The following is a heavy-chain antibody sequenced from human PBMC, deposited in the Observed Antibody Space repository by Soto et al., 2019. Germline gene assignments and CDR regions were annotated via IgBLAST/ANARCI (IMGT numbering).Heavy chain of an antibody. Sequence: KVSCKASGGTFSSYAISWVRQAPGQGLEWMGGIIPIFGTANYAQKFQGRVTITADESTSTAYMELSSLRSEDTAVYYCVENYYDSSGYQGTFDYWGQGTLVTVSS. CDR2: IIPIFGTA. V-gene: IGHV1-69*01. J-gene: IGHJ4*02. CDR1: GGTFSSYA. CDR3: VENYYDSSGYQGTFDY. D-gene: IGHD3-22*01.